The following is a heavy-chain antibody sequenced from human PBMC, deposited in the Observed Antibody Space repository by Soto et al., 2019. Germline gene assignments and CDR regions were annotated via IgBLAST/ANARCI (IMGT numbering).Heavy chain of an antibody. V-gene: IGHV4-59*01. CDR3: ARSSGGSRFVNWFDP. Sequence: SETLSLTCTVSGGSISSYYWSWIRQPPGKGLEWIGYIYYSGSTNYNPSLKSRVTISVDTSKNQFSLKLSSVTAADTAVYYCARSSGGSRFVNWFDPWGQGTLVTVS. CDR1: GGSISSYY. J-gene: IGHJ5*02. D-gene: IGHD2-15*01. CDR2: IYYSGST.